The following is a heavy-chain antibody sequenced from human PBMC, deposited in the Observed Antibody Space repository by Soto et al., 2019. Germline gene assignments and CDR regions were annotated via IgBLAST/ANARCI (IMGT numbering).Heavy chain of an antibody. CDR3: ARTPGYSSRYDAFDI. CDR2: IDWDDDE. V-gene: IGHV2-70*01. J-gene: IGHJ3*02. CDR1: GFSLRTSLMC. D-gene: IGHD6-13*01. Sequence: SGPPLVNPTQILTLTCTFSGFSLRTSLMCVSWIRQPPGKALEWRALIDWDDDEYYSTSLKTRLTISKDTSKNQVVLTMTNMDPVDTATYYCARTPGYSSRYDAFDIWGQGTMVTVSS.